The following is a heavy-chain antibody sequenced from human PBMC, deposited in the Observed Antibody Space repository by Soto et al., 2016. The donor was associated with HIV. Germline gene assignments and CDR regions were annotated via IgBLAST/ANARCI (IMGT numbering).Heavy chain of an antibody. J-gene: IGHJ4*02. Sequence: QVQLVQSGAEVKKPGASVKVSCKASGYTFTGYYMHWVRQAPGQGLEWMGWINANNGGTNYAQKFQGRVTMSRDTSISTAYMELSRLRSDDTAVYYCARVRLSGIKVGATDYWGQGTLVTSP. D-gene: IGHD1-26*01. V-gene: IGHV1-2*02. CDR2: INANNGGT. CDR1: GYTFTGYY. CDR3: ARVRLSGIKVGATDY.